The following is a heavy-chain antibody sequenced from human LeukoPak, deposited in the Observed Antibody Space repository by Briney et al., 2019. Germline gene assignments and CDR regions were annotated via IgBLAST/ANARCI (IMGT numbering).Heavy chain of an antibody. CDR3: ARDTYSSGWAFDY. CDR2: IYTSGST. J-gene: IGHJ4*02. D-gene: IGHD6-19*01. V-gene: IGHV4-4*07. Sequence: RPSVTLSLTCTVSVGSIRSCHWRWMRRPAGRGGEGIGRIYTSGSTNYNPSLKSRVTMSVDTSKNQFSLKLSSVTAADTAVYYCARDTYSSGWAFDYWGQGTLVTVSS. CDR1: VGSIRSCH.